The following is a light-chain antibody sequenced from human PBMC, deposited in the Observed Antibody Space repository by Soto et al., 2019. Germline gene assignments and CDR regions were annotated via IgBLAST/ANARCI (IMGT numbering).Light chain of an antibody. J-gene: IGKJ1*01. CDR2: GAS. CDR3: QQYNDWPRT. Sequence: EIGLTQSPGTLSLSPGERATLSCRASQSVSSSYLAWYQQKPGQAPRLLISGASSRAAGIPARFTGSGSGTEFTLTISSLQSEDFAVYYWQQYNDWPRTFGQGTKVDI. V-gene: IGKV3-15*01. CDR1: QSVSSSY.